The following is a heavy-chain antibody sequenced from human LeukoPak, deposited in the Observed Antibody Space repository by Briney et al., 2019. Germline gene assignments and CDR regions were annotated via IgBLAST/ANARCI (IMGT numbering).Heavy chain of an antibody. CDR2: PYYRSKRYT. CDR1: GDSVSSNSAA. CDR3: ARDSPYGDYAAFDI. Sequence: SQTLSLTCAISGDSVSSNSAAWDWIRQSPSRGFEGLGRPYYRSKRYTDYAVSVKSRITINPDTSKNQFSLQLNSVTPEDTAVYYCARDSPYGDYAAFDIWGQGTMVTVSS. V-gene: IGHV6-1*01. J-gene: IGHJ3*02. D-gene: IGHD4-17*01.